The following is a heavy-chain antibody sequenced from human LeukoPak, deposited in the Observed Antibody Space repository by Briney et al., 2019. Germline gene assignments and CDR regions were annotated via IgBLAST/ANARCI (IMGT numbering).Heavy chain of an antibody. CDR2: IISIFGTA. Sequence: ASVKVSCKASGGTFSSYAISWVRQAPGQGLEWMGGIISIFGTANYAQKFQGRVTITTDESTSTAYMELSSLRSEDTAVYYCASKCSSTSCYTFDYWGQGTLVTVSS. CDR1: GGTFSSYA. J-gene: IGHJ4*02. CDR3: ASKCSSTSCYTFDY. D-gene: IGHD2-2*02. V-gene: IGHV1-69*05.